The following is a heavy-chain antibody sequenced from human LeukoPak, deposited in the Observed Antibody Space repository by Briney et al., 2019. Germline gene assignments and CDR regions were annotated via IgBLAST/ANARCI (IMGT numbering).Heavy chain of an antibody. J-gene: IGHJ4*02. D-gene: IGHD3-22*01. CDR1: GFTFSSYA. CDR3: ARDRGTMIVVVTLDY. V-gene: IGHV3-30*04. Sequence: QPGGSLRLSCAASGFTFSSYAMHWVRQAPGKGLEWVAVISYDGSNKYYADSVKGRFTISRDNSKNTLYLQMNSLRAEDTAVYYCARDRGTMIVVVTLDYWGQGTLVTVSS. CDR2: ISYDGSNK.